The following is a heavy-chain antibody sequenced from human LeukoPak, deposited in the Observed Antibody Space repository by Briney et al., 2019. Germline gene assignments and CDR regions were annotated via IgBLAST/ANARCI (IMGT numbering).Heavy chain of an antibody. CDR3: ARESVAARSGIFDY. J-gene: IGHJ4*02. CDR2: IIPIFGTA. D-gene: IGHD6-6*01. V-gene: IGHV1-69*05. Sequence: GASVKVSCKASEGTFSSYAISWVRQAPGQGLEWMGGIIPIFGTANYAQKFQGRVTIATDESTSTAYMELSSLRSEDTAVYYCARESVAARSGIFDYWGQGTLVTVSS. CDR1: EGTFSSYA.